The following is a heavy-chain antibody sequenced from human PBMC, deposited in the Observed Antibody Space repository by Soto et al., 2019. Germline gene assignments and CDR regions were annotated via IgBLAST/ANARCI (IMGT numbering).Heavy chain of an antibody. D-gene: IGHD3-3*01. J-gene: IGHJ6*02. CDR1: GYTFTSYD. CDR3: ARTEALLIFGVVPLPYYYYGMDV. V-gene: IGHV1-8*01. Sequence: GASVKVSCKASGYTFTSYDINWVRQATGQGLEWMGWMNPNSGNTGYAQKFQGRVTMTRNTSISTAYMELSSLRSEDTAVYYCARTEALLIFGVVPLPYYYYGMDVWGQGTTVTVSS. CDR2: MNPNSGNT.